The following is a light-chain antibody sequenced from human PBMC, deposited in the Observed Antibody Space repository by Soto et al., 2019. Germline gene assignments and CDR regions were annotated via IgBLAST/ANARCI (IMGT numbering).Light chain of an antibody. CDR3: LQYTNWPPWT. Sequence: EIVMTQSPATLSVSLGERATLSCRASQSIYSNLAWYQQKPGQAPRLLIYDTSIRATGIPDRFSGSGSGTEFTLTISSLHSEDLAIYYCLQYTNWPPWTFGQGTKVDIK. V-gene: IGKV3D-15*01. CDR1: QSIYSN. J-gene: IGKJ1*01. CDR2: DTS.